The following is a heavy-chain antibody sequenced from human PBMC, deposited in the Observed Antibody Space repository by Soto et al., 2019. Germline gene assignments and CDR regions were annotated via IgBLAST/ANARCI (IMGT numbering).Heavy chain of an antibody. CDR2: ISYDGSNK. D-gene: IGHD5-18*01. V-gene: IGHV3-30*18. CDR1: GFTFSSYG. CDR3: AKARVDTAMVRIGMDV. J-gene: IGHJ6*02. Sequence: QVQLVESGGGVVQPGRSLRLSCAASGFTFSSYGMHWVRQAPGKGLEWVAVISYDGSNKYYADSVKGRFTISRDNSKNPLYLQMNSLRAEDTAVYYCAKARVDTAMVRIGMDVWGQGTTVTVSS.